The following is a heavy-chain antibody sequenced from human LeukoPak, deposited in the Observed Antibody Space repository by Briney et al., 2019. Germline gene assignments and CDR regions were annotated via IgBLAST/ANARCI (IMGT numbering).Heavy chain of an antibody. CDR1: GFTFSDYY. V-gene: IGHV3-11*04. D-gene: IGHD4-11*01. CDR3: ARDFPTQDYSKYFDY. J-gene: IGHJ4*02. Sequence: GGSLRLSCAASGFTFSDYYMSWIRQAPGKGLEWVSYISSSGSTIYYADSVKGRFTISRDNAKNSLYLQMNSLRAEDTAVYYCARDFPTQDYSKYFDYRGQGTLVTVSS. CDR2: ISSSGSTI.